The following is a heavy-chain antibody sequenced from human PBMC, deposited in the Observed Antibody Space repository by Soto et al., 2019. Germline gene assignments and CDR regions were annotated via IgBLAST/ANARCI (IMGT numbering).Heavy chain of an antibody. CDR2: INHSGST. CDR3: ARVGRVVPAAVRRFYFDY. V-gene: IGHV4-34*01. Sequence: LSLTCAVYGGSFSGYYWSWIRQPPGKGLEWIGEINHSGSTNYNPSLKSRVTISVDTSKNQFSLKLSSVTAADTAVYYCARVGRVVPAAVRRFYFDYWGQGTLVTVSS. D-gene: IGHD2-2*01. J-gene: IGHJ4*02. CDR1: GGSFSGYY.